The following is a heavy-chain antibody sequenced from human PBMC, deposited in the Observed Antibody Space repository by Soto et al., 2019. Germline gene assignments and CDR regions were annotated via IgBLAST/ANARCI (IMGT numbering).Heavy chain of an antibody. V-gene: IGHV2-5*02. CDR3: AHRLYCSAWPWDSGVFDY. CDR2: IYWDDDK. CDR1: GFSLSTGGVG. D-gene: IGHD6-19*01. Sequence: QITLKESGPTLVKPTQTLTLTCTFSGFSLSTGGVGVGWIRQPPGKALEWLALIYWDDDKRYSPSLKSRLTLTKDTSKNQVVLTMTNMDPVDTATYSCAHRLYCSAWPWDSGVFDYWGQGTLVTVSS. J-gene: IGHJ4*02.